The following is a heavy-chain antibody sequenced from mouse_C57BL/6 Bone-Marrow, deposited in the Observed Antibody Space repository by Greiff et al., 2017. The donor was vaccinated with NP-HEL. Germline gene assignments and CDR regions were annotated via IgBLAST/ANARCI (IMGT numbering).Heavy chain of an antibody. V-gene: IGHV3-6*01. Sequence: ESGPGLVKPSQSLSLTCSVTGYSITSGYYWNWIRQFPGNKLEWMGYISYDGSNNYNPSLKNRISITRDTSKNQFFLKLNSVTTEDTATYYCARDRGVVATDYAMDYWGQGTSVTVSS. CDR2: ISYDGSN. J-gene: IGHJ4*01. D-gene: IGHD1-1*01. CDR3: ARDRGVVATDYAMDY. CDR1: GYSITSGYY.